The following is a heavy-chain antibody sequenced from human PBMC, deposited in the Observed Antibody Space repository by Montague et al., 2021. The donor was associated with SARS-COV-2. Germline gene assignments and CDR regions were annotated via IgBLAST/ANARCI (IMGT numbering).Heavy chain of an antibody. CDR1: SGSFSGYY. CDR3: ARWDPQTLTLIGLRGKSASDX. J-gene: IGHJ4*02. Sequence: SETLSLTCAVYSGSFSGYYWTWIRQSPGKGLEWIAEINHSGTTNYNFNPSLRSRVTISVDTSKSQFSLKLSSVTAADTGVYYCARWDPQTLTLIGLRGKSASDXWGQGTLVTVSS. CDR2: INHSGTT. D-gene: IGHD4-23*01. V-gene: IGHV4-34*01.